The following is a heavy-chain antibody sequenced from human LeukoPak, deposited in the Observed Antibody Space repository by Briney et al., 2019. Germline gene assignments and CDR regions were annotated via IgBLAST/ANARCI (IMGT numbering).Heavy chain of an antibody. J-gene: IGHJ6*03. V-gene: IGHV3-30*18. CDR1: GFTFSSYG. CDR2: ISYDGSNK. D-gene: IGHD6-6*01. CDR3: AKSLRYSSSYYYYYYYMDV. Sequence: GGSLRLSCAASGFTFSSYGMHWVRQAPGKGLEWVAVISYDGSNKYYADSVKGRFTISRDNSKNTLYLQMNSLRAEDTAVYYCAKSLRYSSSYYYYYYYMDVWGEGTTVTVSS.